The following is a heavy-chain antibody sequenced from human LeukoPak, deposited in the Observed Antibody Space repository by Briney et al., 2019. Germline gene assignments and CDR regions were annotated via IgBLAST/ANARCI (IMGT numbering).Heavy chain of an antibody. CDR3: ARASGEYYYYGMDV. CDR1: GGSISSYY. J-gene: IGHJ6*04. V-gene: IGHV4-59*01. D-gene: IGHD3-10*01. CDR2: IYYSGST. Sequence: PSETLSLTCTVSGGSISSYYWSWIRQPPGKGLEWIGYIYYSGSTNYNPSLKSRVTISVDTSKNQFSLKLSSVTAADTAVYYCARASGEYYYYGMDVWGKGTTVTVSS.